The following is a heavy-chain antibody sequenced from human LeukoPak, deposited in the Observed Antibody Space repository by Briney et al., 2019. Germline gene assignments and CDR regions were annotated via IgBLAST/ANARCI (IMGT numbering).Heavy chain of an antibody. CDR1: GYTFTGYY. V-gene: IGHV1-2*02. Sequence: GASVKVSCKASGYTFTGYYMHWVRQAPGQGLEWMGWINPNSGGTNYAQNFQGRVTMTRDTSISTAYMELSRLRSDETPVYYCARVDSSRDAFDIWGQGTLVTVSS. D-gene: IGHD3-22*01. CDR2: INPNSGGT. CDR3: ARVDSSRDAFDI. J-gene: IGHJ3*02.